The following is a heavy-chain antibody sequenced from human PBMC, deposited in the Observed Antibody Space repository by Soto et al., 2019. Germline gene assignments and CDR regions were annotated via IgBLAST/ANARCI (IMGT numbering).Heavy chain of an antibody. J-gene: IGHJ4*02. CDR1: GFTFSDYY. Sequence: PGGSLRLSCAASGFTFSDYYMSWIRQAPGKGLEWVSYISSSGSTIYYADSVKGRFTISRDNAKNSLYLQMNSLRAEDTAVYYCARSHLYYDSSDYPDYWAQGTLVTVSS. CDR3: ARSHLYYDSSDYPDY. V-gene: IGHV3-11*01. CDR2: ISSSGSTI. D-gene: IGHD3-22*01.